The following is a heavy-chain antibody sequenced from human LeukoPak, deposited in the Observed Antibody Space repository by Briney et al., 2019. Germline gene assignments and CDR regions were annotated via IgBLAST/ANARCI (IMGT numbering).Heavy chain of an antibody. J-gene: IGHJ6*02. D-gene: IGHD6-13*01. CDR2: INPNSGGT. V-gene: IGHV1-2*04. CDR3: ARDLESSSSWTDYYYYYDMDV. Sequence: ASVKVSCKASGYTFTGYYMHWVRQAPGQGLEWMGWINPNSGGTNYAQKFQGWVTMTRDTSISTAYMELSRLRSDDTAVYYCARDLESSSSWTDYYYYYDMDVWGQGTTVTVSS. CDR1: GYTFTGYY.